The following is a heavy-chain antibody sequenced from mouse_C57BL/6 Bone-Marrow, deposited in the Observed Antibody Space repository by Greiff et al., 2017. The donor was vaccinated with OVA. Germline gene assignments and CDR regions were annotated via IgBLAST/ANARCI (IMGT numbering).Heavy chain of an antibody. J-gene: IGHJ2*01. CDR1: RFSFNTYA. Sequence: GGGLVQPKGSLNLSCAVSRFSFNTYALNWVRQAPGKGLAWVARIRSKSNNYASYYVDSVKDRFTISSDDQDSMLYLQMNNLKTENTAMSYGVEEDCDYWGKGTTLTVSS. CDR2: IRSKSNNYAS. CDR3: VEEDCDY. V-gene: IGHV10-1*01.